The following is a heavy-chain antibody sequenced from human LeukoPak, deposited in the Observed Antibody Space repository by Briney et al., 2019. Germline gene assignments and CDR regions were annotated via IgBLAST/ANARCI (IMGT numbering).Heavy chain of an antibody. J-gene: IGHJ4*02. CDR2: INHSGST. D-gene: IGHD6-19*01. Sequence: SETLSLTCTVSGGSISSYYWSWIRQPPGKGLEWIGEINHSGSTNYNPSLKSRVTISVDTSKNQFSLKLSSVTAADTAVYYCARARPRGKYSSGWYATDWGQGTLVTVSS. CDR1: GGSISSYY. V-gene: IGHV4-34*01. CDR3: ARARPRGKYSSGWYATD.